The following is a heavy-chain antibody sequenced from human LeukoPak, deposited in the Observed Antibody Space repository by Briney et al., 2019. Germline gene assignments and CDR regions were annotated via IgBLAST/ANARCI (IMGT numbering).Heavy chain of an antibody. CDR1: GGSFRGYY. CDR2: INHSGST. CDR3: ARGRLVVVLAATRGSWFDP. Sequence: SETLSLTCAVYGGSFRGYYWSWIRQPPGKGLEWIGEINHSGSTNYNPSLKSRVTISVDTSKNQFSLKLSSVTAADTAVYYCARGRLVVVLAATRGSWFDPWGQGTLVTVSS. D-gene: IGHD2-15*01. V-gene: IGHV4-34*01. J-gene: IGHJ5*02.